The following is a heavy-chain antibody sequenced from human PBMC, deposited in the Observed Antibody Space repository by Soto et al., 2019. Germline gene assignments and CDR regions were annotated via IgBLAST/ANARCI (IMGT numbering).Heavy chain of an antibody. Sequence: SVKVSCKAPGGTFSSYTISWVRQAPGQGLEWMGGIIPIFGTANYAQKFQGRVTITADEPTNTAYMELSSLRSEDTAVYYCARLLSSSPRYYYGMDVWGQGTTVTVSS. V-gene: IGHV1-69*13. J-gene: IGHJ6*02. CDR1: GGTFSSYT. D-gene: IGHD2-2*01. CDR3: ARLLSSSPRYYYGMDV. CDR2: IIPIFGTA.